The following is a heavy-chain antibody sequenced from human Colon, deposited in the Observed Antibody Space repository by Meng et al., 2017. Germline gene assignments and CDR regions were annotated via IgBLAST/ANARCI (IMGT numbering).Heavy chain of an antibody. D-gene: IGHD4-17*01. CDR3: AGPSTGTTSSGTMDV. Sequence: SVKVACKASGYTFTSYYLHWVRQAPGQGLEWMGIINPRDGSTTYAQKFQDRVTMSRDTSTSTLYLDLGSLTSEDTAVYYCAGPSTGTTSSGTMDVWGLGTTVTVSS. J-gene: IGHJ6*02. V-gene: IGHV1-46*01. CDR2: INPRDGST. CDR1: GYTFTSYY.